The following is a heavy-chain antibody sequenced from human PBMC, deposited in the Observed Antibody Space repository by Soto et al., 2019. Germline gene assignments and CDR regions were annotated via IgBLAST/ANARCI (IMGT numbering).Heavy chain of an antibody. V-gene: IGHV3-23*01. CDR2: ISGRSGVP. Sequence: EGQLLQSGGDLVQPGGSLRLSCAGSGLTLRSYAMTWIRQTPEKGLEWVSTISGRSGVPSYADSVNGRFTVSRDKSKNTLYPQMNSLRPDETSIYYRAKGGPFTAGFYPWGQVTLVTVAS. CDR1: GLTLRSYA. J-gene: IGHJ5*02. D-gene: IGHD3-16*01. CDR3: AKGGPFTAGFYP.